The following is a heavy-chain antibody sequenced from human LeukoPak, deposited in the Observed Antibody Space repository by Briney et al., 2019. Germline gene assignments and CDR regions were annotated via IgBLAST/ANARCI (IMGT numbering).Heavy chain of an antibody. CDR2: ISAYNGNT. Sequence: ASVKVSCTASGYTFTSYGISWVRQAPAQGLEWVGWISAYNGNTNYAQKLQGTVTMTTDTSTSTAYMELRSLRSDHTAVYHCARDRHDYDILTGYYNLDAFDIWGQGTMVTVSS. V-gene: IGHV1-18*04. J-gene: IGHJ3*02. D-gene: IGHD3-9*01. CDR1: GYTFTSYG. CDR3: ARDRHDYDILTGYYNLDAFDI.